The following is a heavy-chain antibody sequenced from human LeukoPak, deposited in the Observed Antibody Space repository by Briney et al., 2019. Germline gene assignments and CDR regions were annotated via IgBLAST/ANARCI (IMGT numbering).Heavy chain of an antibody. D-gene: IGHD3-9*01. CDR2: ISSNGGST. CDR1: GFTFSSYA. CDR3: AKDGHVLRYFDWVNIFDY. J-gene: IGHJ4*02. Sequence: GGSLRLSCAASGFTFSSYAVHWVRQAPGKGLEYVSAISSNGGSTYYANSVKGRFTISRDNPKNTLYFQMGSLRAEDTAVYYCAKDGHVLRYFDWVNIFDYWGQGTLVTVSS. V-gene: IGHV3-64*01.